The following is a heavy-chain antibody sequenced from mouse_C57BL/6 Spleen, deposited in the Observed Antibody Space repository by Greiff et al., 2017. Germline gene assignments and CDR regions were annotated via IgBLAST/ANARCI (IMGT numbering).Heavy chain of an antibody. D-gene: IGHD2-4*01. J-gene: IGHJ3*01. V-gene: IGHV1-80*01. CDR1: GYAFSSYW. Sequence: QVQLQQSGAELVKPGASVKISCKASGYAFSSYWMNWVKQRPGKGLEWIGQIYPGDGDTNYNGKFKGKATLTADKSSSTAYMQLSSLTSEDSAVYFCARSYDYDAAWLAYWGQGTLVTVSA. CDR2: IYPGDGDT. CDR3: ARSYDYDAAWLAY.